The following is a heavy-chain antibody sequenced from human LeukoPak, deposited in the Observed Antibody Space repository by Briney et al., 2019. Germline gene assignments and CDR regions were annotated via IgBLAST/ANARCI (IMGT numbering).Heavy chain of an antibody. CDR2: ISGSGGST. CDR3: AKEGADYDFWSGYYRYYFDY. V-gene: IGHV3-23*01. D-gene: IGHD3-3*01. CDR1: GFTFSSYA. Sequence: GGSLRLSCAASGFTFSSYAMSWVRQAPGKGLEWVSAISGSGGSTYYADSVKGRFTISRDNSKNTLYLQMNSLRAEDTAVYYCAKEGADYDFWSGYYRYYFDYWGQGTLVTVSS. J-gene: IGHJ4*02.